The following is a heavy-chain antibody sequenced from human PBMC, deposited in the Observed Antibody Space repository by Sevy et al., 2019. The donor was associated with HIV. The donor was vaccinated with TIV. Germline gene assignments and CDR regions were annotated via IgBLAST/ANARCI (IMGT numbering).Heavy chain of an antibody. CDR3: STDPIILLLVTDGMDV. CDR1: GFTFTYAW. CDR2: IKSKADGGTI. D-gene: IGHD2-8*02. V-gene: IGHV3-15*01. J-gene: IGHJ6*02. Sequence: GGSLRLSCAASGFTFTYAWMTWVRQAPGKGLEWLGRIKSKADGGTIDYAAPVKGRFTISRGDSKNTLYLQMNSLKTEDTGVYYCSTDPIILLLVTDGMDVWGRGTTVTVSS.